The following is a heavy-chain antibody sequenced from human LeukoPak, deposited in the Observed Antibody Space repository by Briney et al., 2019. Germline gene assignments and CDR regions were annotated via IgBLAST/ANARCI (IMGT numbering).Heavy chain of an antibody. D-gene: IGHD6-6*01. V-gene: IGHV1-2*02. CDR2: INPNSGGT. CDR1: GYTFTGYY. Sequence: GASVKVSCKASGYTFTGYYMHWVRQAPGQGLEWMGWINPNSGGTNYAQKFQGRVTMTTDTSTSTAYMELRSLRSDDTAVYYCARGSGYGQLVPFDYWGQGTLVTVSS. CDR3: ARGSGYGQLVPFDY. J-gene: IGHJ4*02.